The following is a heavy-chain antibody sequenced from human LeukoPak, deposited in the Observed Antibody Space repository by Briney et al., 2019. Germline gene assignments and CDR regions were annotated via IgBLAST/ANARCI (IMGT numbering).Heavy chain of an antibody. CDR2: ISYDGSNK. Sequence: GGSLRLSCAASGFTFSSYAMYWVRQAPGKGLEWVAVISYDGSNKYYADSVKGRFTISRDNSKNTLYLQMNSLRAEDTAVYYCARGLQQLVYNWFDPWGQGTLVTVSS. CDR3: ARGLQQLVYNWFDP. J-gene: IGHJ5*02. CDR1: GFTFSSYA. V-gene: IGHV3-30*04. D-gene: IGHD6-13*01.